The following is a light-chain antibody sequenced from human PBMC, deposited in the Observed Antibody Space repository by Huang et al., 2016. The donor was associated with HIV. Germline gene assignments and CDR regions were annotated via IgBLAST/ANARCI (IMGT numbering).Light chain of an antibody. CDR2: KVS. Sequence: DVVMTQSPLSLPVTLGQPASISCRSSQSLVSSDGNTYLNWFQQRPGQSPRRLIYKVSNRDAGGPDRFSGSGSGTDFTLKISRVEAEDVGVYYCMQGTHRPGTFGQGTKVEIK. CDR3: MQGTHRPGT. CDR1: QSLVSSDGNTY. J-gene: IGKJ1*01. V-gene: IGKV2-30*01.